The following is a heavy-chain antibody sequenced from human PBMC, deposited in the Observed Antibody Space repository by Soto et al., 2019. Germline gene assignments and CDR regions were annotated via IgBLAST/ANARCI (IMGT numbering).Heavy chain of an antibody. CDR2: IYLGDSDT. V-gene: IGHV5-51*01. CDR1: GYSFTNYW. J-gene: IGHJ6*02. D-gene: IGHD2-21*02. CDR3: ARHRVTKDRTTHYYYYYGMDV. Sequence: GESLKISCKGSGYSFTNYWIGWVRQMPGKGLEWMGNIYLGDSDTRYSPSFQGRVTISADKSISAAYLQWGSLKASDTAMYYCARHRVTKDRTTHYYYYYGMDVWGQGTTVTVSS.